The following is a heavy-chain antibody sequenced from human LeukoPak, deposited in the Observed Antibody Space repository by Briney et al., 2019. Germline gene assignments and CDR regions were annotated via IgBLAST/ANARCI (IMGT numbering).Heavy chain of an antibody. J-gene: IGHJ3*02. V-gene: IGHV1-18*01. D-gene: IGHD2-2*01. CDR3: ARDDCSSTSCYLGRAFDI. CDR1: GYTFTSYG. Sequence: ASVKLSCKASGYTFTSYGISWVRQAPGQGLEWMGWICAYNGNTNYAQKLQGRVTMTTDTSTSTAYMELRSLRSDDTAVYYCARDDCSSTSCYLGRAFDIWGQGTMVTVSS. CDR2: ICAYNGNT.